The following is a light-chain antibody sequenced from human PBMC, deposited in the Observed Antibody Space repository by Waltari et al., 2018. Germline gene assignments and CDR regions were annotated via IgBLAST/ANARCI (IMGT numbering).Light chain of an antibody. CDR2: AAS. CDR1: QSVCRTY. V-gene: IGKV3-20*01. CDR3: QRYGSSLT. J-gene: IGKJ4*01. Sequence: IVLTQSPGPMSLSPEEREPLSCRASQSVCRTYLAWYQKNPGQAPRLLIYAASKRATGIPDRFRGSGSGTDFTLTISRLEPEDFAVYYCQRYGSSLTFGGGTTVEIK.